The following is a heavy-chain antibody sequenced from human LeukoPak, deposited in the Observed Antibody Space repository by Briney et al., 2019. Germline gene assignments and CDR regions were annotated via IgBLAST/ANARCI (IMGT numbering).Heavy chain of an antibody. CDR1: GFTFSSYA. D-gene: IGHD2-15*01. J-gene: IGHJ4*02. CDR2: ISGSGGST. CDR3: AKATCSGATCARFDY. V-gene: IGHV3-23*01. Sequence: PGGSLRLSCAASGFTFSSYAMSWVRQAPGKGLEWVSAISGSGGSTYYADSVRGRFTISRDNSKNTLYLQMNSLRAEDTAVYYCAKATCSGATCARFDYWGQGTLVTVSS.